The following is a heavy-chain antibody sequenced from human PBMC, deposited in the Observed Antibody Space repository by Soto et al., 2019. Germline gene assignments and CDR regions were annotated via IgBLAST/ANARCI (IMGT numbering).Heavy chain of an antibody. Sequence: QVQLQESGPGLVKPSQTLSLTCTVSGGSISSGDYYWSWIRQPPGKGLEWIGYIYYSGSTYYNPSLKSRVTISVDTSKNQCSLKLSSVTAADTAVYYCARAGLYYYDSSGYIGYWGQGTLVTVSS. D-gene: IGHD3-22*01. CDR1: GGSISSGDYY. V-gene: IGHV4-30-4*01. CDR3: ARAGLYYYDSSGYIGY. CDR2: IYYSGST. J-gene: IGHJ4*02.